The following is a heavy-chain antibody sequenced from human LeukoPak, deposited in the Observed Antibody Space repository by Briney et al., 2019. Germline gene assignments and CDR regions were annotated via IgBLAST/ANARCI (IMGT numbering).Heavy chain of an antibody. J-gene: IGHJ4*02. Sequence: PGASLRLSCSASGLTLSSYWMASVRQPPGKGLEWVANIKKDGSIKTYVYSVKGRFTISRDNATNSVHPQLHSLTTEDTAIYYRARDPTFCPGAYWGQGPLVTVPS. D-gene: IGHD2/OR15-2a*01. CDR2: IKKDGSIK. V-gene: IGHV3-7*01. CDR3: ARDPTFCPGAY. CDR1: GLTLSSYW.